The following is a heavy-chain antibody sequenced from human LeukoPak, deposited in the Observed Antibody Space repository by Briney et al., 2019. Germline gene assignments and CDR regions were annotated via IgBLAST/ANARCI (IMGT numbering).Heavy chain of an antibody. V-gene: IGHV3-74*01. Sequence: GGSLRLSCAASGFTFSNYWMHWARQAPGKGLVWVSRINSDGRSTNYADSVKGRFTISRDNAKKSLYLQMNSLGAEDTAVYYCARHLSGITGYTYGRGIDYWGQGTLLTVSS. D-gene: IGHD5-18*01. CDR1: GFTFSNYW. CDR3: ARHLSGITGYTYGRGIDY. J-gene: IGHJ4*02. CDR2: INSDGRST.